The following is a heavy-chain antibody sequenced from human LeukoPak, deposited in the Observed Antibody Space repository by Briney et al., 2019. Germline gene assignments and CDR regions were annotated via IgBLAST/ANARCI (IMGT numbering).Heavy chain of an antibody. D-gene: IGHD3-9*01. CDR1: GNTFTGYY. CDR2: INPNSGGT. CDR3: AAYYDILTGYRWSFDY. J-gene: IGHJ4*02. Sequence: GASVKVSCKASGNTFTGYYMHWVRQAPGQGLEWMGWINPNSGGTNYVQKFQGRVTMTRDTSISTAYMELSRLRSDDTAVYYCAAYYDILTGYRWSFDYWGQGTLVTVSS. V-gene: IGHV1-2*02.